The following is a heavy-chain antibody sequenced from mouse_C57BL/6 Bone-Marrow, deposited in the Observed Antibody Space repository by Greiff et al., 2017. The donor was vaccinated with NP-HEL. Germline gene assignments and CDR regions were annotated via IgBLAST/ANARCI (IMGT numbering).Heavy chain of an antibody. J-gene: IGHJ2*01. CDR3: AGDSSGYGDFDY. Sequence: VQLQQSGPGLVKPSQSLFLTCSITGFPNTSGYYWIWIRQSPGKPLEWMGYITHSGETFYNPSLQSPISITRETSKNQFFLQLNSVTTEDTAMYYCAGDSSGYGDFDYWGQGTTLTVSS. CDR1: GFPNTSGYY. V-gene: IGHV12-3*01. D-gene: IGHD3-2*02. CDR2: ITHSGET.